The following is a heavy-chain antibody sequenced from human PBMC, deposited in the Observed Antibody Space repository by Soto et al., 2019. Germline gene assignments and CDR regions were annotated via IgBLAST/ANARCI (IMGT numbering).Heavy chain of an antibody. J-gene: IGHJ6*02. CDR1: GGSISSGGYY. Sequence: PSETLSLTCTVSGGSISSGGYYWSWIRQHPGKGLEWIGYIYYSGSTYYNPSLKGRVTISVDTSKNQFSLKLSSVTAADTAVYYCARDIQRIVRGVIAYYYYYGMDVWGQGTTVTVSS. CDR2: IYYSGST. D-gene: IGHD3-10*01. CDR3: ARDIQRIVRGVIAYYYYYGMDV. V-gene: IGHV4-31*03.